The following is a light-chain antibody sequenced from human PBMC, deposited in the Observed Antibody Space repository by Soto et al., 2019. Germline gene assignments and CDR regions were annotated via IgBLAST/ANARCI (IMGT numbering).Light chain of an antibody. CDR1: QSVSSS. CDR3: QQRSDWPLT. V-gene: IGKV3-11*01. J-gene: IGKJ4*01. Sequence: EIVLTQSPATLSLSPGERATLSCRASQSVSSSLAWYQQKPGQGPRLLIYDASSRATGIPARFSGSGSGTDFTLTISSLEPEDVAVYYCQQRSDWPLTFGGGTKVDIK. CDR2: DAS.